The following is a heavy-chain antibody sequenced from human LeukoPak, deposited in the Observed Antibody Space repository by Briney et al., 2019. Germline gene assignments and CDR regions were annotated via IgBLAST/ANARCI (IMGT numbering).Heavy chain of an antibody. Sequence: SVKVSCKASGGTFSSYAISWVRQAPGQGLEWMGGIIPIFGTANYAQKFQGRVTITTDESTSTAYMELSILRSEDTAVYYCARAPYYYDSSGYSQGGYYYYYMDVWGKGTTVTVSS. D-gene: IGHD3-22*01. CDR1: GGTFSSYA. V-gene: IGHV1-69*05. CDR3: ARAPYYYDSSGYSQGGYYYYYMDV. J-gene: IGHJ6*03. CDR2: IIPIFGTA.